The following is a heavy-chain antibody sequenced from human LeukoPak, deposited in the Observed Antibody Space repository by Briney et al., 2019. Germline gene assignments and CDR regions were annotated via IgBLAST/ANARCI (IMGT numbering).Heavy chain of an antibody. J-gene: IGHJ4*02. D-gene: IGHD3-16*02. Sequence: GGSLRLSCAASGFTFSSYSMNWVRQAPGKGLEWVSYISSSGSTIYYADSVKGRFTISRDNAKNSLYLQMNSLRAEDTAVYYCAGTYYDYVWRSYRYTPSDYWGQGTLVTVSS. CDR2: ISSSGSTI. V-gene: IGHV3-48*04. CDR3: AGTYYDYVWRSYRYTPSDY. CDR1: GFTFSSYS.